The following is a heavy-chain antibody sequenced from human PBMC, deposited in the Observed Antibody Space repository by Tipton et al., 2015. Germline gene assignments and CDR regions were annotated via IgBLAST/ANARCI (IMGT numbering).Heavy chain of an antibody. CDR2: ISYTDGA. Sequence: GLVKPSETLSLTCAVSGGSLSGYYWSWIRQPPGKGLEWIGYISYTDGAHYNPALKSRVTISVDTSNNHFSLRLTSLTASDTAVYYCASLLLYGDYVHGLGYWGRGTLVTVSS. V-gene: IGHV4-59*08. CDR3: ASLLLYGDYVHGLGY. D-gene: IGHD4-17*01. CDR1: GGSLSGYY. J-gene: IGHJ4*02.